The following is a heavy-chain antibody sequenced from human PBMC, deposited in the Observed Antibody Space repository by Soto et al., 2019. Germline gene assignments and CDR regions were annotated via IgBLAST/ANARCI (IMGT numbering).Heavy chain of an antibody. CDR2: IKSKTDGGTT. CDR1: GFTFSNAW. CDR3: TTLDESDYYYYGMDV. V-gene: IGHV3-15*07. D-gene: IGHD3-9*01. J-gene: IGHJ6*02. Sequence: EVQLVESGGGLVKPGGSLRLSCAASGFTFSNAWMNWVRQAPGKGLEWVGRIKSKTDGGTTDYAAPVKGRFTISRDDSKNTLYLQMNSLKTEDTAVYYCTTLDESDYYYYGMDVWGQGTTVTVSS.